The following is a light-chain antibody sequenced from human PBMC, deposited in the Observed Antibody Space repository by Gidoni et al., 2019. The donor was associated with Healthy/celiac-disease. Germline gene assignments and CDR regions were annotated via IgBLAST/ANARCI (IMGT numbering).Light chain of an antibody. CDR2: DAS. CDR3: QQRSNSYS. V-gene: IGKV3-11*01. CDR1: QSVSSY. Sequence: ESVLTQSPATLSLSPGERATPSCRASQSVSSYLAWCQQKPGQAPSLHIYDASNGATGIPARFSGSESGTGFTLTISSLEPEYFAVYYCQQRSNSYSFGQGTKLEIK. J-gene: IGKJ2*03.